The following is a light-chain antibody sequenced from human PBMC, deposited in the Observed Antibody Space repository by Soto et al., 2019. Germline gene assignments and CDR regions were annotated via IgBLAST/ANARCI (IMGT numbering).Light chain of an antibody. CDR2: DAS. Sequence: DIVLTQSPGTLSLSPGERATLSCRASQSVRSRYLAWYQQKAGQAPRLLIYDASRRATGIPDRFSGSGSGTEFTLPISRLEPEDFAVYYFQQYGSSVTFGGGTKVEIK. CDR3: QQYGSSVT. CDR1: QSVRSRY. J-gene: IGKJ4*01. V-gene: IGKV3-20*01.